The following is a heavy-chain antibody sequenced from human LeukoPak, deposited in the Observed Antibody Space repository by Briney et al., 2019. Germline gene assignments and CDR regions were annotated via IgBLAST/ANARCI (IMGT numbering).Heavy chain of an antibody. Sequence: HPGGSLRLSCAASGFTFSSHLMHWVRQAPGKGLVWVSRISSDGTYTNYADSVRGRFTISRDNAKNTLYLQMNSLSAEDTAVYYCARDLFGFHGDYGYFNYWGQGTLVTVSS. CDR2: ISSDGTYT. J-gene: IGHJ4*02. CDR1: GFTFSSHL. CDR3: ARDLFGFHGDYGYFNY. V-gene: IGHV3-74*01. D-gene: IGHD4-17*01.